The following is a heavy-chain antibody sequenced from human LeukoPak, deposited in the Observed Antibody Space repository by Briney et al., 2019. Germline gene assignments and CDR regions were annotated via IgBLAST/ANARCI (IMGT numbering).Heavy chain of an antibody. Sequence: EASVKVSCKASGYTFTGYYMHWVRQAPGQGLEWMGWINPNSGGTNYAQKFQGRVTMTRDTSISTAYMELSRLRSDDTAVYYCARGSQPGELRDAFDIWGQGTMVTVSS. J-gene: IGHJ3*02. CDR3: ARGSQPGELRDAFDI. CDR2: INPNSGGT. D-gene: IGHD1-26*01. CDR1: GYTFTGYY. V-gene: IGHV1-2*02.